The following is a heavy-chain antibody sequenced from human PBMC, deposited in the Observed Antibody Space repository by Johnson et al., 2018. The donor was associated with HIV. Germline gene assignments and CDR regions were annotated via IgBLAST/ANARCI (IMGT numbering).Heavy chain of an antibody. D-gene: IGHD5-24*01. J-gene: IGHJ3*02. CDR1: GFTFSSYG. Sequence: QVQLVESGGGVVQPGRSLRLSCAASGFTFSSYGMHWVRQAPGKGLEWVSVISYDGSNKNYADSVKGRFTISRDNSKNTLYLQMNSLRAEDTAVYYCARDHSRDEAFDIWGQGTMVTVSS. V-gene: IGHV3-30*03. CDR2: ISYDGSNK. CDR3: ARDHSRDEAFDI.